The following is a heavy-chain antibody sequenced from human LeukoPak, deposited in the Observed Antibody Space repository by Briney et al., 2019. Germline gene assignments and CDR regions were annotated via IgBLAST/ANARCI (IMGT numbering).Heavy chain of an antibody. CDR1: GFTFSSYW. D-gene: IGHD3-10*01. CDR2: IKQDGSEK. J-gene: IGHJ4*02. CDR3: ARESITMVRGVIVY. V-gene: IGHV3-7*01. Sequence: GGSLRLSCAASGFTFSSYWMSWVRQAPGKGLEWVANIKQDGSEKYYVDSVKGRFTISRDNAKNSLYLQMNSLRAEDTAVYYCARESITMVRGVIVYWGQGTLVTVSS.